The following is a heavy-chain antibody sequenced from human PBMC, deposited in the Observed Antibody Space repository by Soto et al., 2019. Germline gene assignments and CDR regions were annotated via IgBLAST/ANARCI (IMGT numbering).Heavy chain of an antibody. Sequence: VQLVESGGGLVQPGGSLRLSCAASGFTFSTCGMHWVRQVTGKGLEWVSSIGIADDMAYAGSVKGRFTVSRENAKSSLYLQMNNLRAGDTAVYYCARSQVAGTFDYWGQGTLVTVSS. V-gene: IGHV3-13*01. CDR2: IGIADDM. D-gene: IGHD6-19*01. CDR1: GFTFSTCG. CDR3: ARSQVAGTFDY. J-gene: IGHJ4*02.